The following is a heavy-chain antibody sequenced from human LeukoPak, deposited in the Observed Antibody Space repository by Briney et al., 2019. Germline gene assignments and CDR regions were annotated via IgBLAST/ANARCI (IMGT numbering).Heavy chain of an antibody. CDR2: ISSSSSYI. CDR1: GFTFSSYW. J-gene: IGHJ5*02. Sequence: GGSLRLSCAASGFTFSSYWMNWVRQAPGKGLEWVSSISSSSSYIYYVDSVKGRFTISRDNAKNSLYLQMNSLRAEDTAVYYCARDSFIMVRGVIISSWFDPWGQGTLVTVSS. V-gene: IGHV3-21*04. D-gene: IGHD3-10*01. CDR3: ARDSFIMVRGVIISSWFDP.